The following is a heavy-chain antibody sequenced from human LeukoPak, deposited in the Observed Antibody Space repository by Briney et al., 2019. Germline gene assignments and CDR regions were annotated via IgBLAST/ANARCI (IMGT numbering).Heavy chain of an antibody. V-gene: IGHV4-59*08. J-gene: IGHJ4*02. CDR1: SGSIGGNF. CDR2: IYYSGST. CDR3: ARLGGLPGYYFDY. Sequence: SETPSLTCTVSSGSIGGNFWSWIRQPPGKGLEYIGYIYYSGSTYYNPSLKSRVTMSVDTSKNQFSLRLSSVTAADTAVYYCARLGGLPGYYFDYWGQGTLVAVSS. D-gene: IGHD3-10*01.